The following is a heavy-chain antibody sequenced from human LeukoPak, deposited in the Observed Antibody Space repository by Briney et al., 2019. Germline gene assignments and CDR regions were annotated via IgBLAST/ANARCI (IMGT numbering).Heavy chain of an antibody. J-gene: IGHJ2*01. CDR3: ARAGETVTARYFDL. CDR2: INHSGST. D-gene: IGHD4-17*01. CDR1: RFTFSRYW. Sequence: GSLRLSCAASRFTFSRYWMSWIRQPPGKGLEWIGEINHSGSTNYNPSLKSRVTISVDTSKNQFSLKLSSVTAADTAVYYCARAGETVTARYFDLWGRGTLVTVSS. V-gene: IGHV4-34*01.